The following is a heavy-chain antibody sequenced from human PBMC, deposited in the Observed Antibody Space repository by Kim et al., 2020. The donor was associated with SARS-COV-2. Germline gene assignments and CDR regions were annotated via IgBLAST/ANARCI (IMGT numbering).Heavy chain of an antibody. CDR3: AKVADGDYGNGMDV. V-gene: IGHV3-30*18. Sequence: GGSLRLSCADSGFSFSSYGMHWVRQAPGEGLEWVAVISYDGSNKYYADSVKGRFTISRDNYKNTLYLQMNSLRAEDTAVYYCAKVADGDYGNGMDVWGQGTTVTVPS. CDR1: GFSFSSYG. CDR2: ISYDGSNK. D-gene: IGHD4-17*01. J-gene: IGHJ6*02.